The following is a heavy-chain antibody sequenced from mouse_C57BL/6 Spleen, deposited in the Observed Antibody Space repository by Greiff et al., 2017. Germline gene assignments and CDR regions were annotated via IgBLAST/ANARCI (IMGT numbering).Heavy chain of an antibody. J-gene: IGHJ4*01. V-gene: IGHV5-17*01. CDR1: GFTFSDYG. D-gene: IGHD1-1*01. CDR2: ISSGSSTI. Sequence: EVKLVESGGGLVKPGGSLKLSCAASGFTFSDYGMHWVRQAPEKGLEWVAYISSGSSTIYYADTVKGRFTISRDNAKNTLFLQMTSLRSEDTAMYYCAKATVVATRGMDYWGQGTSVTVSS. CDR3: AKATVVATRGMDY.